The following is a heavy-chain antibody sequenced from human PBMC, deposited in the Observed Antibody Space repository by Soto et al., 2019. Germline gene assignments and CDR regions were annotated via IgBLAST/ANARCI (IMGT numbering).Heavy chain of an antibody. V-gene: IGHV1-2*02. CDR1: GYTFTGYY. CDR3: AREASVLIPAAQPSRFDS. Sequence: ASVKVSCKASGYTFTGYYMHWVRQAPGQGLEWMGWINPNSGGTNYAQKFHGRLTLTTDTAASTAYMELRILRSADTALYYCAREASVLIPAAQPSRFDSWGQGTLVTVSS. D-gene: IGHD2-2*01. J-gene: IGHJ4*02. CDR2: INPNSGGT.